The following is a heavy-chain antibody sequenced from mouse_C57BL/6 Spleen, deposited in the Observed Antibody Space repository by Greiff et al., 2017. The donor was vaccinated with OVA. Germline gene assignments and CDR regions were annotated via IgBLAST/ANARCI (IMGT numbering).Heavy chain of an antibody. J-gene: IGHJ2*01. D-gene: IGHD1-1*01. CDR2: ISYSGST. CDR1: GYSITSGYD. V-gene: IGHV3-1*01. Sequence: VQLKESGPGMVKPSQSLSLTCTVTGYSITSGYDWHWIRHFPGNKLEWMGYISYSGSTNYNPSLKSRISITHDTSKNHFFLKLNSVTTEDTATYYCARGLLRPGYFDYWGQGTTLTVSS. CDR3: ARGLLRPGYFDY.